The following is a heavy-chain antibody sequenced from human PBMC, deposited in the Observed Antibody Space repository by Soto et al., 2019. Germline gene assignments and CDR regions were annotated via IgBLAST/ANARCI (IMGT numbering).Heavy chain of an antibody. CDR3: ARTGGSGWYENS. CDR1: GVSISSSNYF. V-gene: IGHV4-39*01. D-gene: IGHD6-19*01. J-gene: IGHJ4*02. Sequence: SETLSLTSTVSGVSISSSNYFWGCFRQPPGKGLEWIGTIYYSGTTFYNPSLKSRVTISVDTSKSQFSLKLSSVTAADTAVYYCARTGGSGWYENSWGQGTLVTVSS. CDR2: IYYSGTT.